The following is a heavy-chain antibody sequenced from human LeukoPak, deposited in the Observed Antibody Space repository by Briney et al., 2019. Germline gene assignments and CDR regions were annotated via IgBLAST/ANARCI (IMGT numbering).Heavy chain of an antibody. CDR3: ARGTDRLGMIVVIITPGAFDV. D-gene: IGHD3-22*01. Sequence: GASVKVSCKASGYTFTSYGISWVRQAPRQGLEWMGWISAYNGNTNYAQKLQGRVTMTTDTSTSTAYMELRSLRSDDTAVYYCARGTDRLGMIVVIITPGAFDVWGQGTMVTVSS. J-gene: IGHJ3*01. CDR1: GYTFTSYG. V-gene: IGHV1-18*01. CDR2: ISAYNGNT.